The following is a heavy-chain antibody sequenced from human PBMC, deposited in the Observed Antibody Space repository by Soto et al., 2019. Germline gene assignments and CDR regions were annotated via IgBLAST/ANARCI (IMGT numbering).Heavy chain of an antibody. D-gene: IGHD2-2*01. CDR1: GFTFSTYT. J-gene: IGHJ4*02. V-gene: IGHV3-23*01. CDR3: AKARCSTTNCYVPDY. Sequence: EVQLLESGGGLVQPGGSLRLSCAASGFTFSTYTMSWVRQAPGKGLEWVSVIGGGGSSPSYVDSVQGRVTISRDNYKNTLFLQMNSLRAEDTAMYYCAKARCSTTNCYVPDYWGQGTLVTVSS. CDR2: IGGGGSSP.